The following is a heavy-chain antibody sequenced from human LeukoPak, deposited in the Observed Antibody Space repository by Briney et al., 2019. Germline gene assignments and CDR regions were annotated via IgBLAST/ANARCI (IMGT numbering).Heavy chain of an antibody. V-gene: IGHV1-69*01. D-gene: IGHD2-8*01. CDR2: IIPIFGTA. CDR3: ATSAAVSVYARRQYYFDY. Sequence: GGSLRLFCAASRFTFSSYAISWVRQAPGQGLEWMGGIIPIFGTANYAQKFQGRVTITADESTSTAYMELSSLRSEDTAVYYCATSAAVSVYARRQYYFDYWGQGTLVTVSS. J-gene: IGHJ4*02. CDR1: RFTFSSYA.